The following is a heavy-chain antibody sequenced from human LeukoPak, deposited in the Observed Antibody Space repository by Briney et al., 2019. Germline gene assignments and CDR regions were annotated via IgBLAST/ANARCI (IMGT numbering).Heavy chain of an antibody. D-gene: IGHD5-12*01. CDR2: INPNSGGT. V-gene: IGHV1-2*02. J-gene: IGHJ5*02. CDR3: ARWATPASNWFDP. Sequence: ASVKVSCKAPGYTFTGYYMHWVRQAPGQGLEWMGWINPNSGGTNYAQKFQGRVTMTRDTSISTAYMELSRLRSDDTAVYYCARWATPASNWFDPWGQGTLVTVSS. CDR1: GYTFTGYY.